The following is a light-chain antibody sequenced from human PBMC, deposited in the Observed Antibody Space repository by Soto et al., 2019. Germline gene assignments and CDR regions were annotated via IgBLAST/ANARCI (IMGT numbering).Light chain of an antibody. CDR1: SSDVGSYNV. Sequence: QSVLTQPASVSGSPGQSITISCTGTSSDVGSYNVVSWYQQHPGKAPKLLIYEVSKRPSGVSDRFSGSKSGNTASLTISGLQAEDEADYHCCSYAVSSSAYVFGTGTKVTVL. CDR2: EVS. CDR3: CSYAVSSSAYV. V-gene: IGLV2-23*02. J-gene: IGLJ1*01.